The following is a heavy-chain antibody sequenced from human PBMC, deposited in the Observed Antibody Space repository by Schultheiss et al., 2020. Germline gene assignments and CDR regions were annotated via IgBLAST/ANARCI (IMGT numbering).Heavy chain of an antibody. CDR2: ISYDGSNK. CDR3: AKDEMATSLGGMDV. CDR1: GFTFSSYG. J-gene: IGHJ6*02. Sequence: GGSLRLSCAASGFTFSSYGMHWVRQAPGKGLEWVAVISYDGSNKYYADSVKGRFTISRDNSKNTLYLQMNSLRAEDTAVYYCAKDEMATSLGGMDVWGQGTTGTVSS. V-gene: IGHV3-30*18. D-gene: IGHD5-24*01.